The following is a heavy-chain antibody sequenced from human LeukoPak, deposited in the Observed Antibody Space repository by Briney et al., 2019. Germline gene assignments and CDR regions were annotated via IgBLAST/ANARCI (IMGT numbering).Heavy chain of an antibody. J-gene: IGHJ3*02. CDR1: GFKFSSFS. Sequence: GGSLRLSCAASGFKFSSFSMNWVRQAPGKGLEWVSSISSSSSYIYYADSVKGRFTISRDNAKNSLYLQMNSLRAEDTAVYYCAREVDYYDSSGYYYASAHAFDIWGQGTMVTVSS. CDR2: ISSSSSYI. V-gene: IGHV3-21*01. CDR3: AREVDYYDSSGYYYASAHAFDI. D-gene: IGHD3-22*01.